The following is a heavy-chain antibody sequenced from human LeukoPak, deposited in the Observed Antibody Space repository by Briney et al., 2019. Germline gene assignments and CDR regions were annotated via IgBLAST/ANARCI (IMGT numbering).Heavy chain of an antibody. D-gene: IGHD3-16*02. V-gene: IGHV3-66*03. CDR3: ATEVPIVY. CDR1: GFTVSSSH. J-gene: IGHJ4*02. CDR2: VYSNGTA. Sequence: GGCLRLSCAASGFTVSSSHMTWVRQAPGKGLEWVSIVYSNGTAYYADSVKGRFTISTDNSKNTVHLPMNSLRGDDTAVYYCATEVPIVYWGQGTLVTVSS.